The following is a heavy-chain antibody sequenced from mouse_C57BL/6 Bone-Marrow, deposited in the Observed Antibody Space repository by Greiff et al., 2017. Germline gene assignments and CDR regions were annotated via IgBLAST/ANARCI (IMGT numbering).Heavy chain of an antibody. Sequence: DVQLVESGGGLVQPKGSLKLSCAASGFTFNTYAMHWVRQAPGKGLEWVARIRSKSSNYATYYADSVKDRFTISRDDSQSMLYLQMNNLKTEDTAMYYCVRGHYGSSYGYFDVWGTGTTVTVSS. J-gene: IGHJ1*03. CDR1: GFTFNTYA. CDR3: VRGHYGSSYGYFDV. D-gene: IGHD1-1*01. CDR2: IRSKSSNYAT. V-gene: IGHV10-3*01.